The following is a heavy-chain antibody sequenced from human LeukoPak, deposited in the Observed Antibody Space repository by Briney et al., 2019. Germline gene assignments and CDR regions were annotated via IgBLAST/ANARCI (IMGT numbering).Heavy chain of an antibody. CDR1: GYTFTGYY. CDR3: ARGFGRSSSPHGDSQKTTVDWFDP. Sequence: ASVKVSCKASGYTFTGYYMHWVRQAPGQGLEWMGRINPNSGGTNYAQKFQGRVTMTRDTSISTAYMELSRLRSDDTAVYYCARGFGRSSSPHGDSQKTTVDWFDPWGQGTLVTVSS. J-gene: IGHJ5*02. CDR2: INPNSGGT. D-gene: IGHD4-17*01. V-gene: IGHV1-2*06.